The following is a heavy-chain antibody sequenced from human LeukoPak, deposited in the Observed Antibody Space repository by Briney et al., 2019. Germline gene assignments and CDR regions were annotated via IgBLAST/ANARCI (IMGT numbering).Heavy chain of an antibody. D-gene: IGHD3-22*01. J-gene: IGHJ4*02. V-gene: IGHV4-39*02. Sequence: PSETLSLTCTVSGGSISSSSYYWGWIRQPPGKGLEWIGSIYYSGSTYYNPSLKSRVTISVDTSKNQFSLKLSSVTAADTAVYYCAREVRYYDSSGYYDDYWGQGTLVTVSS. CDR1: GGSISSSSYY. CDR3: AREVRYYDSSGYYDDY. CDR2: IYYSGST.